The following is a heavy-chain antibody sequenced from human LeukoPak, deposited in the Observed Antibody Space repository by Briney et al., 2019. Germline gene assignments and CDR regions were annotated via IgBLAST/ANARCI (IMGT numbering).Heavy chain of an antibody. D-gene: IGHD3-10*01. CDR2: ISSSGSTK. V-gene: IGHV3-11*01. J-gene: IGHJ4*02. CDR3: ARDGHAYGHGSPHY. Sequence: GGPLRLSCAASGFTCSDYYMSSIRQAPGKGLEWVSYISSSGSTKYYADSVKGRFTISRDNAKNSYLQMKSRRAEDTAVYYCARDGHAYGHGSPHYWGREPWSPSP. CDR1: GFTCSDYY.